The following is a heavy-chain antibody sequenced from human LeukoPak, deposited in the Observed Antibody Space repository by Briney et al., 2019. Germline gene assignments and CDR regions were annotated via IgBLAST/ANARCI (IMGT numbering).Heavy chain of an antibody. CDR3: AREKNDYVWGSFHSDLTYYYYGMDV. V-gene: IGHV3-66*01. CDR2: IYSGGST. J-gene: IGHJ6*02. D-gene: IGHD3-16*01. Sequence: GGSLRLSCAASGVTVSSNYMSWVRQAPGKGLEWVSVIYSGGSTYYADSVKGRFTISRDNSKNTLYLQMSSLRAEDTAVYYCAREKNDYVWGSFHSDLTYYYYGMDVWGQGTTVTVSS. CDR1: GVTVSSNY.